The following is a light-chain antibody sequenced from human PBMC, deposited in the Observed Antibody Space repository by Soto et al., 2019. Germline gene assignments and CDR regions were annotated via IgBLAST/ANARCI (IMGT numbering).Light chain of an antibody. V-gene: IGKV3-15*01. J-gene: IGKJ1*01. CDR3: QQYNVWPRT. CDR1: QSVSIN. Sequence: EIVMTQSPATLSVSPGERVTLSCRASQSVSINLAWYQQRPGQAPRLLIYGESTRATGIPARFSGSGSGTEFTLTISSLQSEDFAVYYCQQYNVWPRTFGQGTKVEIK. CDR2: GES.